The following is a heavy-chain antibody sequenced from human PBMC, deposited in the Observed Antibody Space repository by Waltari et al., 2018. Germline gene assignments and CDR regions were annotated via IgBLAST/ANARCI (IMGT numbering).Heavy chain of an antibody. V-gene: IGHV1-18*01. J-gene: IGHJ3*02. CDR1: GYTLTELS. CDR2: ISAYNGNT. D-gene: IGHD1-26*01. Sequence: QVQLVQSGAEVKKPGASVKVSCKVSGYTLTELSMHWVRQAPGQGLEWMGWISAYNGNTNYAQKLQGRVTMTTDTSTSTAYMELRSLRSDDTAVYYCARDPAAWDPEAFDIWGQGTMVTVSS. CDR3: ARDPAAWDPEAFDI.